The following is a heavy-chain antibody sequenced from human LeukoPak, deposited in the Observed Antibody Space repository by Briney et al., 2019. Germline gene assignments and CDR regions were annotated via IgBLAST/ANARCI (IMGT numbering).Heavy chain of an antibody. V-gene: IGHV4-34*01. CDR2: ISHSGST. CDR3: ARGTLYDYVWGSYRSKDTFDY. J-gene: IGHJ4*02. D-gene: IGHD3-16*02. Sequence: RSGSLSLTCAVSGGSFSGYDWSWIRQAPGKGLEWVAEISHSGSTNYNPSLKSRVTISVDTSKNQFSLKLSSVTAADTAVYYCARGTLYDYVWGSYRSKDTFDYWGQGTLVTVSS. CDR1: GGSFSGYD.